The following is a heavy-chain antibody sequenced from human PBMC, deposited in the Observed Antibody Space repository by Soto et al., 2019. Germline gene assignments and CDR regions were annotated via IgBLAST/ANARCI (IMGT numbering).Heavy chain of an antibody. V-gene: IGHV3-9*01. D-gene: IGHD1-26*01. Sequence: EVHLVESGGGLVQPGRSLRLSCAASGFTFDDYAMHWDRQAPGKGLEWVSGISWNSDSTGYADSVKGRFTISRDNAKNSLFLQMNSLRAEDTALYFCAKDTYIIVGGTHIDFWGRGTLVSVSS. J-gene: IGHJ4*02. CDR1: GFTFDDYA. CDR2: ISWNSDST. CDR3: AKDTYIIVGGTHIDF.